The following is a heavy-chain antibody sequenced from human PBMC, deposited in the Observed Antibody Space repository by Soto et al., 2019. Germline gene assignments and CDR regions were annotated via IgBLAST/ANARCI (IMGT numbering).Heavy chain of an antibody. D-gene: IGHD4-4*01. V-gene: IGHV4-30-4*01. CDR2: IYYSGST. Sequence: SETLSLTCTVSGGSISSDDYYWSWIRQPPGKGLEWIGYIYYSGSTYYNPSLKSRVTISVDTSKNQFSLKLSSVTAADTAVYYCARDVREYTNYGNSFDYWGHGTLVTVSS. J-gene: IGHJ4*01. CDR3: ARDVREYTNYGNSFDY. CDR1: GGSISSDDYY.